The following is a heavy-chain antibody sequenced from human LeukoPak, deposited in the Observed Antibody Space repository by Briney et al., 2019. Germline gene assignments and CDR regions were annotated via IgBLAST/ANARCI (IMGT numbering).Heavy chain of an antibody. Sequence: SETLSLTCTVSGGSISSYYWSWIRQPPGKGLEWIGYIYYSGSTNYNPSLKSRVTISVDTSKNHFSLKLRSVTAADTAVYYCATLRSWSPDYFDHWGQGTLVTVSS. D-gene: IGHD1-26*01. CDR2: IYYSGST. CDR1: GGSISSYY. J-gene: IGHJ4*02. CDR3: ATLRSWSPDYFDH. V-gene: IGHV4-59*12.